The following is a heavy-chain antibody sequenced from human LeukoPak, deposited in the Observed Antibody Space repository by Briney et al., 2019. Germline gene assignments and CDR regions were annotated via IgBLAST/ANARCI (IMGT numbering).Heavy chain of an antibody. Sequence: GGSLRLSCAASGFSFSAYAMTWVRQAPGKGLEWVSSISGRDDRTYYADSVKGRFTISRDNSKNTLYLQMNSLRAEDTALYYCAKVAYDSYGHYYHDYFDYWGQGTLVTVSS. J-gene: IGHJ4*02. CDR1: GFSFSAYA. V-gene: IGHV3-23*01. CDR3: AKVAYDSYGHYYHDYFDY. D-gene: IGHD3-22*01. CDR2: ISGRDDRT.